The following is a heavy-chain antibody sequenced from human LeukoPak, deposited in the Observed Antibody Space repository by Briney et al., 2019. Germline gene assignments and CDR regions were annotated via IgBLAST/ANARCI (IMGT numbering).Heavy chain of an antibody. J-gene: IGHJ4*02. CDR1: GFTFSSYS. CDR2: ISSSSSTI. CDR3: ARDPITMIVGGYFDY. Sequence: GGSLRLSCAASGFTFSSYSMNWVRQAPGKGLEWVSYISSSSSTIYYAASVKDGFFISRDNAKNSLYLQMNSLRDEDTAVYYCARDPITMIVGGYFDYWGQGTLVTVSS. V-gene: IGHV3-48*02. D-gene: IGHD3-22*01.